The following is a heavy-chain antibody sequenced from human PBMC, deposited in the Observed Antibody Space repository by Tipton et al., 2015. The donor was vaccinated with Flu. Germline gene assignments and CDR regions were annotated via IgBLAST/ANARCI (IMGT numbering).Heavy chain of an antibody. Sequence: TLSLTCTVSGDSISSYYWSWIRQPAGKGLEWLGRIYTSGSTNYNPSLKSRVTMSGDTSKNQFSLKLSSVTAADTAVYYCARGPCSGGNCYVKGAFDFWGQGTVDTVSS. J-gene: IGHJ3*01. CDR3: ARGPCSGGNCYVKGAFDF. CDR1: GDSISSYY. CDR2: IYTSGST. D-gene: IGHD2-15*01. V-gene: IGHV4-4*07.